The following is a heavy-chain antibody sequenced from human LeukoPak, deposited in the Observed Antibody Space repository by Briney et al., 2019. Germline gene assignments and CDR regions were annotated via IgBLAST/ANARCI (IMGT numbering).Heavy chain of an antibody. Sequence: SETLSLTCTVSGGSISDYYWSWIRQPAGKGLEWIGRIYTSGSTNYNPSLKSRVTMSVDTSKNQFSLKLSSVTAADTAVYYCARDRGTYYDFWSGYYPSYFDYWGQGTLVTVSS. CDR3: ARDRGTYYDFWSGYYPSYFDY. CDR1: GGSISDYY. J-gene: IGHJ4*02. D-gene: IGHD3-3*01. CDR2: IYTSGST. V-gene: IGHV4-4*07.